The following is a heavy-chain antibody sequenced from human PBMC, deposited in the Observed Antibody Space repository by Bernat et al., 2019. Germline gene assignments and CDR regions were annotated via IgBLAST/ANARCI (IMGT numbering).Heavy chain of an antibody. D-gene: IGHD1-26*01. CDR1: GGSITPYY. V-gene: IGHV4-59*03. Sequence: QVQLQESGPGLVKPSETLSPTCTVSGGSITPYYWSWIRQPPGKGLEWIGCVHHSGTTYHNPSLKSRAIISVDKCNNQFSLQLTPVTAADTAIYYCAKFSSLVRATQSLDPWGQGILVTVSS. CDR2: VHHSGTT. J-gene: IGHJ5*02. CDR3: AKFSSLVRATQSLDP.